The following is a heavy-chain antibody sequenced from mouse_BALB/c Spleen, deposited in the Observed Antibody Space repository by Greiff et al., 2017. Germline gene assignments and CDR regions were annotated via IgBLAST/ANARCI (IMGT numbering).Heavy chain of an antibody. CDR1: GYTFTSYW. D-gene: IGHD1-1*01. J-gene: IGHJ2*01. CDR3: TSRSSSYYFDY. Sequence: LQQPGSELVRPGASVKLSCKASGYTFTSYWMHWVKQRPGQGLEWIGNIYPGSGSTNYDEKFKSKATLTVDTSSSTAYMQLSSLTSEDSAVYYCTSRSSSYYFDYWGQGTTLTVSS. V-gene: IGHV1S22*01. CDR2: IYPGSGST.